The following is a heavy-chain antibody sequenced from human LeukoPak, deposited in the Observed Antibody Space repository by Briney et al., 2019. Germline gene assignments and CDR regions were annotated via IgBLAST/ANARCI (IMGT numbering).Heavy chain of an antibody. Sequence: SETLSLTCTVSGDSVSSASYYWSRIRQPPGKGLEWIAYVYYTGSTNYNPSLKSRVTTSIDTSKNQFSLKVSSVTAADTAVYYCARTQYCSSTSCYFGYFDYWGQGTLVTVSS. CDR2: VYYTGST. V-gene: IGHV4-61*01. D-gene: IGHD2-2*01. J-gene: IGHJ4*02. CDR3: ARTQYCSSTSCYFGYFDY. CDR1: GDSVSSASYY.